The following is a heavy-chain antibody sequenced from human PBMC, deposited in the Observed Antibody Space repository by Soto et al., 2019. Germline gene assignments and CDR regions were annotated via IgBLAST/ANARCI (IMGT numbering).Heavy chain of an antibody. V-gene: IGHV3-74*01. CDR3: ARGAFGAYYLDS. Sequence: EVQLVESGGGLVQPGGSLRLSCVASGFTFTNYWIHWVRQTPGEGLVWVSRIKGDVITTNYGDSVKGRFTISRDNAKNTVFLQMNSLRAEDTAVYYCARGAFGAYYLDSWGQGTLVIVS. D-gene: IGHD3-3*01. CDR2: IKGDVITT. CDR1: GFTFTNYW. J-gene: IGHJ4*02.